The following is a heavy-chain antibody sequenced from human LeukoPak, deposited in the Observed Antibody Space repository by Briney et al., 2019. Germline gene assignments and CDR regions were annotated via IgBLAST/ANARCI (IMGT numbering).Heavy chain of an antibody. V-gene: IGHV3-53*01. CDR1: GFIVSSNY. CDR3: ASRTRYGSGSYYSPLRAFDI. Sequence: PGGSLRLSCAASGFIVSSNYMSWVRQAPGKGLEWVSVIYSGGDTYYAHFAKGRFTISRDNSKNTLYLQMNSLRAEDTAVYYCASRTRYGSGSYYSPLRAFDIWGQGTMVTVSS. J-gene: IGHJ3*02. CDR2: IYSGGDT. D-gene: IGHD3-10*01.